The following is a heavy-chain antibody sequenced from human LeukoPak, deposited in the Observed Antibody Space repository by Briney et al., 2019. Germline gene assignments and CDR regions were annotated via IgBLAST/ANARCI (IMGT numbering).Heavy chain of an antibody. D-gene: IGHD3-3*01. CDR2: INTNTGNP. J-gene: IGHJ6*02. CDR3: ARGRPAYDFWSGYYALYYYHGMDV. CDR1: GYTFTSYA. Sequence: GASVKVSCKASGYTFTSYAMNWVRQAPGQGLEWMGWINTNTGNPTYAQGFTGRFVFSLDTSVSTAYLQISSLKAEDTAVYYCARGRPAYDFWSGYYALYYYHGMDVWGQGTTVTVSS. V-gene: IGHV7-4-1*02.